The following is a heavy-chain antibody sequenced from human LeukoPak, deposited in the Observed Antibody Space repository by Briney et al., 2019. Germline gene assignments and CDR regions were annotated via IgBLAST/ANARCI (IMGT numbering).Heavy chain of an antibody. V-gene: IGHV1-69*05. D-gene: IGHD3-10*01. CDR2: IIPIFGTA. Sequence: GASVKVSCKASGGTFSSYAISWVRQAPGQGLEWMGGIIPIFGTANYAQKFQERVTITRDMSTSTAYMELSSLRSEDTAVYYCAAASDYYGSGSYYKRVYYFDYWGQGTLVTVSS. CDR3: AAASDYYGSGSYYKRVYYFDY. J-gene: IGHJ4*02. CDR1: GGTFSSYA.